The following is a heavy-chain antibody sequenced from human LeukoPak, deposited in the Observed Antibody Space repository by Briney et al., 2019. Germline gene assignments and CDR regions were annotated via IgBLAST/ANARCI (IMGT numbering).Heavy chain of an antibody. D-gene: IGHD5-18*01. Sequence: ASVKVSCKASGGTFSSYAISWVRQAPGQGLEWKGGIIPILGIANYAQKFQGRVTITADKSTSTAYMELSSLRSEDTAVYYCASSPSSGYSYGLHYWGQGTLVTVSS. V-gene: IGHV1-69*10. CDR2: IIPILGIA. J-gene: IGHJ4*02. CDR3: ASSPSSGYSYGLHY. CDR1: GGTFSSYA.